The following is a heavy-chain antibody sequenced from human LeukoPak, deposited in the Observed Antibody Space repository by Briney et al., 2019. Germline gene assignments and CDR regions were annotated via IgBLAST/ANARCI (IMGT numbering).Heavy chain of an antibody. CDR3: AKVAGRTTSDY. D-gene: IGHD2-2*01. CDR2: IRGSGDNT. J-gene: IGHJ4*02. V-gene: IGHV3-23*01. CDR1: GFTFSSYA. Sequence: GGSLRLSCAASGFTFSSYAMTWVRQAPGKGLEWVSAIRGSGDNTYYADSVKGRFTISRDNSKNTLYLQMNSLRAEDTAVYYCAKVAGRTTSDYWGQGTLVTVSS.